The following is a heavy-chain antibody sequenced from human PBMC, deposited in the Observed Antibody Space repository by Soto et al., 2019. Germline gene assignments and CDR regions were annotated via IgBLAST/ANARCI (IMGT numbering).Heavy chain of an antibody. D-gene: IGHD3-3*01. CDR2: ISAYNGNT. V-gene: IGHV1-18*01. J-gene: IGHJ6*02. CDR3: ARVLKGIDFWSGYGYGMDV. Sequence: ASVKVSCKASGYTFTSYGISWVRQAPGQGLEWMGWISAYNGNTNYAQKLQGRVTMTTDTSTSTAYMELRSLRSDDTAVYYCARVLKGIDFWSGYGYGMDVWGQGTTVTVSS. CDR1: GYTFTSYG.